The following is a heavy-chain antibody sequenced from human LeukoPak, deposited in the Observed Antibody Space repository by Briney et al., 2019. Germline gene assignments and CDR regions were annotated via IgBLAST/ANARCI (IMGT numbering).Heavy chain of an antibody. CDR1: GFTFSSYS. V-gene: IGHV3-21*01. D-gene: IGHD6-13*01. J-gene: IGHJ5*02. CDR3: ARSPRAAAGPNNWFDP. Sequence: PGGSLRLSCAASGFTFSSYSMNWVRQAPGKGLEWVSSISSSSSYIYYADSVKGRFTISRDNAKNSLYLQMNSLRAEDTAVYYCARSPRAAAGPNNWFDPWGQGTLVTVAS. CDR2: ISSSSSYI.